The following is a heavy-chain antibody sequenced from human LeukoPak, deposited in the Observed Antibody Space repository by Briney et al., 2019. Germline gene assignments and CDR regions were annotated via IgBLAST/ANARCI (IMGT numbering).Heavy chain of an antibody. CDR1: GFTFSGYA. J-gene: IGHJ4*02. CDR3: AKLKQKAMPDYFDY. Sequence: GGSLRLSCAASGFTFSGYAMSWVRQAPGRGLEWVSAMSDSGCSTYYADSVKGRFTISRDNSKNTLYLQMNSLRDEDTAVYYCAKLKQKAMPDYFDYWGQGTRVTVS. V-gene: IGHV3-23*01. D-gene: IGHD2-2*01. CDR2: MSDSGCST.